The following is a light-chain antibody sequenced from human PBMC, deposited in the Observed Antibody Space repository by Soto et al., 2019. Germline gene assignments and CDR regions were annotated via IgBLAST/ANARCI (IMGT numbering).Light chain of an antibody. Sequence: QSVLTQPASVSGSPGQSITISCTGTSSDVGGYRYVSWYQHHPGKAPKLMIYEVSNRPSGVSNRFSGSKSGNTASLTISGLQAEDEADYYCSSYTSNSDVFGTGTKLTVL. J-gene: IGLJ1*01. V-gene: IGLV2-14*01. CDR2: EVS. CDR1: SSDVGGYRY. CDR3: SSYTSNSDV.